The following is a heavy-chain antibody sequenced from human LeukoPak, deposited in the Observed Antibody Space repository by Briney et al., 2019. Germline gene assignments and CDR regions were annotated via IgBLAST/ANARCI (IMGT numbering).Heavy chain of an antibody. CDR3: ARDRLHYDSLTGYPAD. D-gene: IGHD3-9*01. CDR2: IYSGGST. J-gene: IGHJ4*02. Sequence: GGSLRLSCAASGFTFSDFVMSWVRQAPGKGLEWVSVIYSGGSTHYADSVKGRFTISRVNSKNTLYLQMNSLRAEDTAVYYCARDRLHYDSLTGYPADWGQGTLVTVSS. CDR1: GFTFSDFV. V-gene: IGHV3-66*01.